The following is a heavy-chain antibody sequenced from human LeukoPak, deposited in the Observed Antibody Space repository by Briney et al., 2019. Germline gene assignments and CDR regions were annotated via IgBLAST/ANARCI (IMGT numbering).Heavy chain of an antibody. Sequence: PSETLSVTCAVYGGSFSGYYWSWIRQPPGNGLEWIGYIYYSGSTNYNPSLKSRVTISVDTSKNQFSLKLSSVTAADTAVYYCARVRTGYSSGGNWFDPWGQGTLVTVSS. CDR2: IYYSGST. V-gene: IGHV4-59*01. J-gene: IGHJ5*02. CDR1: GGSFSGYY. CDR3: ARVRTGYSSGGNWFDP. D-gene: IGHD6-19*01.